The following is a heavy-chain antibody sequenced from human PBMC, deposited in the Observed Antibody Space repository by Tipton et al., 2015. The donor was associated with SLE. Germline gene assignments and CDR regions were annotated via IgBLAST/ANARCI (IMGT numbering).Heavy chain of an antibody. CDR2: IYTSGST. J-gene: IGHJ3*02. V-gene: IGHV4-4*08. CDR1: GGSISSYY. Sequence: TLSLTCTVSGGSISSYYWSWIRQPPGKGLEWIGYIYTSGSTNYNPSLKSRVTISVDTSKNQFSLKLSSVTAADTAVYYCATSDYGDYVPYAFDIWGQGTMVTASS. D-gene: IGHD4-17*01. CDR3: ATSDYGDYVPYAFDI.